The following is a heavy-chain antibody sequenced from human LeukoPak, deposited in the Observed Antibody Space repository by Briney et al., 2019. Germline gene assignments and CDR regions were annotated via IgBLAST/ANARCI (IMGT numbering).Heavy chain of an antibody. V-gene: IGHV1-18*04. Sequence: ASVKVSCKASGYTFTGYYMHWVRQAPGQGLEWMGWISAYNGNTNYAQKLQGRVTMTTDTSTSTAYMELRSLRSDDTAVYYCARGSGWYDPYDYWGQGTLVTVSS. D-gene: IGHD6-19*01. J-gene: IGHJ4*02. CDR2: ISAYNGNT. CDR3: ARGSGWYDPYDY. CDR1: GYTFTGYY.